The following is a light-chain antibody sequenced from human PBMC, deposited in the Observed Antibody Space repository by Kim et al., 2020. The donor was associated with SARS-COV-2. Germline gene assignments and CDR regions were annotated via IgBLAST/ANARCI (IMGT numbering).Light chain of an antibody. J-gene: IGKJ1*01. CDR1: QGIGNY. CDR2: AAS. Sequence: DIQMTQSPSSLSASVGDRVTIPCRASQGIGNYLAWYQQKPGKAPKLLISAASTLQSGVPSRFSGSGSGTDFTLTISSLQPEDVATYYCHQYNSAPWTFGLGTTVEIK. V-gene: IGKV1-27*01. CDR3: HQYNSAPWT.